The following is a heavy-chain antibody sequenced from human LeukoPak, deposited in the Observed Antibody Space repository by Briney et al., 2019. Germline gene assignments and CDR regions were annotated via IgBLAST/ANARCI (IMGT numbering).Heavy chain of an antibody. CDR2: INHSGNT. V-gene: IGHV4-34*01. Sequence: PSETLSLTCAVYGGSFNGYYWTWIRQPPGKGLEWIGEINHSGNTNNNPSLQSRVTLSVDTSKKQFSLKLSSVTAADTAVYYCASIAARPGAFDIWGQGTMVTVSS. CDR1: GGSFNGYY. D-gene: IGHD6-6*01. CDR3: ASIAARPGAFDI. J-gene: IGHJ3*02.